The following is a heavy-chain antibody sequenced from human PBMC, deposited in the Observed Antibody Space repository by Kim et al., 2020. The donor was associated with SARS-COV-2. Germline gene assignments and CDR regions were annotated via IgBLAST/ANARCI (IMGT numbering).Heavy chain of an antibody. V-gene: IGHV4-39*01. Sequence: SETLSLTCTVSGGSISSSSYYWGWIRQPPGKGLEWIGSIYYSGSTYYNPSLKSRVTISVDTSKNQFSLKLSSVTAADTAVYYCARLPHDYGGKPFGYMDVWGKGTTVTVSS. CDR2: IYYSGST. J-gene: IGHJ6*03. CDR1: GGSISSSSYY. D-gene: IGHD4-17*01. CDR3: ARLPHDYGGKPFGYMDV.